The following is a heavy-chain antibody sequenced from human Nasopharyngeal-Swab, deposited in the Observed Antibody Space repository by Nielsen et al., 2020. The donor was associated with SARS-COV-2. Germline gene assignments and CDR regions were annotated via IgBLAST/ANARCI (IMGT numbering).Heavy chain of an antibody. CDR3: ARDDWNYVRYYYYGMDV. CDR2: IYYSGST. Sequence: SETLSLTCTVSGGSISSSSYYWGWIRKPPGKGLEWIGSIYYSGSTYYNPSLKSRVTISVDTSKNQFSLKLSSVTAADTAVYYCARDDWNYVRYYYYGMDVWGQGTTVTVSS. D-gene: IGHD1-7*01. J-gene: IGHJ6*02. CDR1: GGSISSSSYY. V-gene: IGHV4-39*07.